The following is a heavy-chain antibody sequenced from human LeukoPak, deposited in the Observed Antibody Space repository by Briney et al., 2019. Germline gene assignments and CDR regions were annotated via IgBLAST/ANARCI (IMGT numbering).Heavy chain of an antibody. CDR2: INHSGST. CDR1: GGSFSGYY. D-gene: IGHD6-19*01. CDR3: ARGPSVRRSSGWFY. Sequence: SETLSLTCAVYGGSFSGYYWSWIRQPPGKGLEWIGEINHSGSTNYNPSLESRVTISADTSKNQFSLKLSSVTAADTAVYYCARGPSVRRSSGWFYWGQGTLVTVSS. J-gene: IGHJ4*02. V-gene: IGHV4-34*01.